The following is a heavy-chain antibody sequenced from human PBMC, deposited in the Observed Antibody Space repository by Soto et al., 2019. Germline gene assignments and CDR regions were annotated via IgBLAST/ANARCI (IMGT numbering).Heavy chain of an antibody. V-gene: IGHV4-39*01. Sequence: SETLSLTCTVSGGSISSSSYYWGWIRQPPGKGLEWIGSIYYSGSTYYNPSLKSRVTISVDTSKNQFSLKLSSVTAADTAVYYCARQRPTDGRWEFANYYGMDVWGQGTPVTVSS. J-gene: IGHJ6*02. CDR2: IYYSGST. CDR1: GGSISSSSYY. D-gene: IGHD1-26*01. CDR3: ARQRPTDGRWEFANYYGMDV.